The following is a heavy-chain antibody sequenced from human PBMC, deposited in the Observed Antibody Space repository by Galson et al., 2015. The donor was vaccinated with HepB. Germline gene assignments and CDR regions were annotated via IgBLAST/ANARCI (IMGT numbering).Heavy chain of an antibody. Sequence: SVKVSCKASGYTFTSYKFHWVRQAPGQGLEWMGWINTDNGDTKYSQKFQGRVTLTRDTSASTAYMELSGLISEDTAVYYCARGGEYYYYGMDVWGQGTTVTVSS. D-gene: IGHD3-16*01. J-gene: IGHJ6*02. CDR3: ARGGEYYYYGMDV. V-gene: IGHV1-3*04. CDR2: INTDNGDT. CDR1: GYTFTSYK.